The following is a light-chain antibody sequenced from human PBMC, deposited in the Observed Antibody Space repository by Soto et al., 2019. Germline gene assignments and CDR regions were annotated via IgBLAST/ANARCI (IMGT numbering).Light chain of an antibody. Sequence: EIVLAQSPGTLSLSPGERATHSCRASQSVSSNYLAWYQRKPGQAPRLLIYGASSRATGIPDRLSGSGSGTDFTLTISRLEPEDFAVYYCQLYGNSSITFGQGTRLE. J-gene: IGKJ5*01. CDR1: QSVSSNY. CDR2: GAS. CDR3: QLYGNSSIT. V-gene: IGKV3-20*01.